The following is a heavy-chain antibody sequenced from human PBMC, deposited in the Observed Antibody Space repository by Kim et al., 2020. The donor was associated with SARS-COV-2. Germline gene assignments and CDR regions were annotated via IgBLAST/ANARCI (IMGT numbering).Heavy chain of an antibody. CDR2: ISGSGGST. Sequence: GGSLRLSCAASGFTFSSYAMSWVRQAPGKGLEWVSAISGSGGSTYYADSVKGRFTISRDNSKNTLYLQMNSLRAEDTAVYYCAKVAEVDCSSTSCYTEGSGWFDPWGQGTLVTVSS. J-gene: IGHJ5*02. V-gene: IGHV3-23*01. CDR1: GFTFSSYA. CDR3: AKVAEVDCSSTSCYTEGSGWFDP. D-gene: IGHD2-2*02.